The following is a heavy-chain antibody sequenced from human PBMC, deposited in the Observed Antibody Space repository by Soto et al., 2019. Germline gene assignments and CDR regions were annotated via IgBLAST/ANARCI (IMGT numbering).Heavy chain of an antibody. CDR1: GYTFTSYD. Sequence: ASVKVSCKASGYTFTSYDINWVRQATGQGLEWMGWMNPNSGNTGYARKFQGRVTMTRNTSISTAYMELSSLRSEDTAVYYCARDWNYWYFDLWGRGTLVTVSS. V-gene: IGHV1-8*01. D-gene: IGHD1-1*01. CDR3: ARDWNYWYFDL. J-gene: IGHJ2*01. CDR2: MNPNSGNT.